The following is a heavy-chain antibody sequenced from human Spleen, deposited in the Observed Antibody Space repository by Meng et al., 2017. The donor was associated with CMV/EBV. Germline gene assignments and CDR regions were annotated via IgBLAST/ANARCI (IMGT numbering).Heavy chain of an antibody. CDR2: ISSSGSMD. CDR1: GFTFSSYE. Sequence: GESLKISCAASGFTFSSYEFNWVRQAPGKGLEWVSYISSSGSMDYYADSVKGRFTISRDNAKTSLYLQMNSLRAEDTAVYYCARAPSYYYDSGGYFLTWGQGTLVTVSS. CDR3: ARAPSYYYDSGGYFLT. D-gene: IGHD3-22*01. V-gene: IGHV3-48*03. J-gene: IGHJ5*02.